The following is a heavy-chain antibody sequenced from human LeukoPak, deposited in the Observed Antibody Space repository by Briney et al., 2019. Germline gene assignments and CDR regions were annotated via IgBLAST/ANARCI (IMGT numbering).Heavy chain of an antibody. CDR2: IYYSGST. Sequence: PSETLSLTCAVYGGSFSGYYWSWIRQPPGKGLEWIGSIYYSGSTYYNPSLKSRVTISVDTSKNQFSLKLSSVTAADTAVYYCASPTENTAVGNWGQGTLVTVSS. D-gene: IGHD5-18*01. J-gene: IGHJ4*02. CDR3: ASPTENTAVGN. V-gene: IGHV4-34*01. CDR1: GGSFSGYY.